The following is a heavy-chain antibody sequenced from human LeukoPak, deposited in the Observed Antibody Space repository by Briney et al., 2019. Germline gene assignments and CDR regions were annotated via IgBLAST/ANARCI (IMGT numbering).Heavy chain of an antibody. CDR3: ARAAQPGFDP. D-gene: IGHD1-14*01. V-gene: IGHV3-48*01. J-gene: IGHJ5*02. CDR1: GLTFSTYS. CDR2: ISSDSGTI. Sequence: GGSLRLSCGASGLTFSTYSMNGVRQAPGKGLEWVSYISSDSGTIYYADSVKGRFTISRDNAKKSLYLQMNSLRAEDTAVYYCARAAQPGFDPWGQGTLVTVSS.